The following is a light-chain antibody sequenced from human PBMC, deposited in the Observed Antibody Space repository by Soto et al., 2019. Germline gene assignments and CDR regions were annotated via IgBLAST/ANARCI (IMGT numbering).Light chain of an antibody. Sequence: QSVLAQPASVSGSPGQSITISCTGTSSDVGAYNSVSWYQQHPHRAPQVIIYKVNYRPSGVSDRFSGSKSGNTASLTITGLQAEDEADYYCTSCITANTRCVFGSGTKVTVL. CDR1: SSDVGAYNS. J-gene: IGLJ1*01. CDR3: TSCITANTRCV. CDR2: KVN. V-gene: IGLV2-14*01.